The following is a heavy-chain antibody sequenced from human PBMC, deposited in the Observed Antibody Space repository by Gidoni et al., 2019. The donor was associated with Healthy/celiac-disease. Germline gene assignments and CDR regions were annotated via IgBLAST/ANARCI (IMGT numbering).Heavy chain of an antibody. CDR2: ISGSGGST. Sequence: EVQLLESGGGLVQPGGSLRLSCAASGFTFSSYAMSWVRQAPGKGLEWVSAISGSGGSTYYADSVKGRFTISRDNSKNTLYLQMNSLRAEDTAVYYCAKLSPMIVVAGHWFDPWGQGTLVTVSS. CDR1: GFTFSSYA. CDR3: AKLSPMIVVAGHWFDP. V-gene: IGHV3-23*01. J-gene: IGHJ5*02. D-gene: IGHD3-22*01.